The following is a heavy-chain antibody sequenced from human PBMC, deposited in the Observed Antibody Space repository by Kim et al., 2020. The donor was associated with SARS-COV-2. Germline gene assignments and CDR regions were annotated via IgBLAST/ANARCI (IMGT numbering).Heavy chain of an antibody. J-gene: IGHJ6*02. CDR1: GYTFTSYA. D-gene: IGHD2-2*01. CDR2: INAGNGNT. Sequence: ASVKVSCKASGYTFTSYAMHCVRQAPGQRLEWMGWINAGNGNTKYSQKFQGRVTITRDTSASTAYMELSSLRSEDTAVYYCAREYCSSTSCYLYRRYYGLDVWGQGTTVTVSS. CDR3: AREYCSSTSCYLYRRYYGLDV. V-gene: IGHV1-3*01.